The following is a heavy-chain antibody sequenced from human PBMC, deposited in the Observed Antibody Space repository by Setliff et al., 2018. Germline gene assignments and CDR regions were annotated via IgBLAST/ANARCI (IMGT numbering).Heavy chain of an antibody. CDR3: ARNPYESSGGSCYLSSSDY. CDR1: GFTFSSHT. CDR2: ISSSNTYK. Sequence: GGSLRLSCAASGFTFSSHTMNWVRQAPGKGLEWVSSISSSNTYKYYADSLKGRFTISRDDAKNSLYLQIDSLRDEDTAVYYCARNPYESSGGSCYLSSSDYWGQGTLVTVSS. J-gene: IGHJ4*02. D-gene: IGHD3-22*01. V-gene: IGHV3-21*01.